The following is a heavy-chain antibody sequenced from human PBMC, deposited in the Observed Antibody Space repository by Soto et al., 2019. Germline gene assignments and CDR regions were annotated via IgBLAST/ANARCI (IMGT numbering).Heavy chain of an antibody. Sequence: PGPSLTLSRAASGFTFSSYRMNWLRRAPWKGLEWVSYISSSSSTIYYADSVKGRFTISRDNAKNSLYLQVNSLRDEDTAVYYCAMRGYSYGLSSEIDYWGQGTLVTVSS. CDR3: AMRGYSYGLSSEIDY. D-gene: IGHD5-18*01. V-gene: IGHV3-48*02. CDR1: GFTFSSYR. J-gene: IGHJ4*02. CDR2: ISSSSSTI.